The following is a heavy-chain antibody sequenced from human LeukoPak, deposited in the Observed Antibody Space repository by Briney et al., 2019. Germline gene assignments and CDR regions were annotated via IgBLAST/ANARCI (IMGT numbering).Heavy chain of an antibody. CDR2: ISSSGSTM. Sequence: GGSLRLSCAASGFTFSNYEMNWVRQAPGKGLEWVSYISSSGSTMFYADSEKGRFTISRDNAKNSLYLQMNSLRVEDTAVYYCARGAQITYYYDTSGYPDYWGQGALVTVSS. CDR3: ARGAQITYYYDTSGYPDY. V-gene: IGHV3-48*03. J-gene: IGHJ4*02. CDR1: GFTFSNYE. D-gene: IGHD3-22*01.